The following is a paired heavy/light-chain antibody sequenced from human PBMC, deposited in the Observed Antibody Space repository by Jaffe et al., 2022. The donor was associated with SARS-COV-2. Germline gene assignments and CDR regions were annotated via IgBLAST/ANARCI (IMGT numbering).Heavy chain of an antibody. J-gene: IGHJ6*03. CDR1: SASFTGYY. CDR2: VSHDGST. CDR3: ARGVGLLWVGELLKGYIYYHMDV. D-gene: IGHD3-10*01. V-gene: IGHV4-34*01. Sequence: QVQLQQWGAGLLKPSETLSLTCAVYSASFTGYYWSWVRQPPGKGLEWIGEVSHDGSTKYNPSLKSRVTISVDTPMNQFSLKLSSVTAADTAVYYCARGVGLLWVGELLKGYIYYHMDVWGKGTTVTVSS.
Light chain of an antibody. Sequence: EIVLTQSPGTLSLSPGERATLSCRASQSVSSSDLAWYQHKRGQAPRLLIYGASSRATGIPDRFSGSGSGTDFTLTISRLEPEDFAVYYCQQYGDSPRNFGQGTKLEI. J-gene: IGKJ2*01. CDR3: QQYGDSPRN. CDR2: GAS. CDR1: QSVSSSD. V-gene: IGKV3-20*01.